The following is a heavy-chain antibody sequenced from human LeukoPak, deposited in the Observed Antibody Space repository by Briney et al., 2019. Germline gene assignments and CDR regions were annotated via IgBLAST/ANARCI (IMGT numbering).Heavy chain of an antibody. V-gene: IGHV3-7*01. D-gene: IGHD5-12*01. CDR1: GFTFSSCW. Sequence: GGSLRLSCAASGFTFSSCWMSWVRQAPGKGLEGVANIKQDGSEKYYVDSVKGRFTISRDNAKNSLYLQMNSLRAEDTAVYYCAREGVATIIHYYYYYGMDVWGQGTTVTVSS. J-gene: IGHJ6*02. CDR3: AREGVATIIHYYYYYGMDV. CDR2: IKQDGSEK.